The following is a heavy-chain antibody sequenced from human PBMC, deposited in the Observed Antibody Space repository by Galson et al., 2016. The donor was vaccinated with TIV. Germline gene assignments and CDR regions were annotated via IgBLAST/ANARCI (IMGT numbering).Heavy chain of an antibody. J-gene: IGHJ6*03. CDR2: ITGSGTTT. CDR1: GFKFSNYA. D-gene: IGHD3-3*02. CDR3: AKNPHSIPLYDMDA. Sequence: SLRLSCAASGFKFSNYAMNWVRQAPGKGLEWVSSITGSGTTTHYADSLKGRFTISRDNSESTLYLQISGLRAEDSAIYYCAKNPHSIPLYDMDAWGQGTTVTVSS. V-gene: IGHV3-23*01.